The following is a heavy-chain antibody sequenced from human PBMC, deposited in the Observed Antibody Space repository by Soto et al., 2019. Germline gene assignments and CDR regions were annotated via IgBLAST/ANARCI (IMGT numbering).Heavy chain of an antibody. CDR2: INHSGST. D-gene: IGHD6-13*01. V-gene: IGHV4-34*01. CDR3: ASYSSSWYPLGYYGMDV. Sequence: SETLSLTCAVYGGSFSGSYWSWIRQPPGKGLEWIGEINHSGSTNYNPSLKSRVTISVDTSKNQFSLKLSSVTAADTAVYYCASYSSSWYPLGYYGMDVWGQGTTVTVSS. J-gene: IGHJ6*02. CDR1: GGSFSGSY.